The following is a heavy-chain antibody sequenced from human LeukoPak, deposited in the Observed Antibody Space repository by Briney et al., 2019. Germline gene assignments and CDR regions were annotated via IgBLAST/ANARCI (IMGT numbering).Heavy chain of an antibody. D-gene: IGHD6-19*01. CDR3: TAEYRDSSGWYGAFDI. Sequence: GGSLRLSCAASGFISTNAWMSWVRQAPGKGLEWVGRIKSKTDGGATDFAAPVKGRFTISRDDSRNTLYLHMNSLRIEDTAVYYCTAEYRDSSGWYGAFDIWGRGTMVTVSS. J-gene: IGHJ3*02. CDR1: GFISTNAW. V-gene: IGHV3-15*01. CDR2: IKSKTDGGAT.